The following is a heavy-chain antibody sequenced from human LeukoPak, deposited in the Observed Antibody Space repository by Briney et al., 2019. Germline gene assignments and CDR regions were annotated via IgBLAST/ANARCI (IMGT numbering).Heavy chain of an antibody. Sequence: PGGSLRLSCAASGFTFSSYSMNWVRQAPGKGLEWVSSISSSSSYIYYADSVKGRFTISRDNAKNSLYLQMNSLRAEDTAVYYCAKAISPYYYGSGSYSLDYWGQGTLVTVSS. CDR1: GFTFSSYS. V-gene: IGHV3-21*01. CDR2: ISSSSSYI. D-gene: IGHD3-10*01. CDR3: AKAISPYYYGSGSYSLDY. J-gene: IGHJ4*02.